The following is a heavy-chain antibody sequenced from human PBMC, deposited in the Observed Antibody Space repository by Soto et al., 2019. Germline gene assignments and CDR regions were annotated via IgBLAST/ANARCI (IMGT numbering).Heavy chain of an antibody. CDR2: ISYDGSNK. CDR1: GFTFSSYG. CDR3: AKSNTDYYDSSGEETVCDY. D-gene: IGHD3-22*01. V-gene: IGHV3-30*18. J-gene: IGHJ4*02. Sequence: QVQLVESGGGVVQPGRSLRLSCAASGFTFSSYGMHWVRQAPGKGLEWVAVISYDGSNKYYADSVKGRFTISRDNSKNTLYLQMNRLRAEDTAVYYCAKSNTDYYDSSGEETVCDYWGQGTLVTVSS.